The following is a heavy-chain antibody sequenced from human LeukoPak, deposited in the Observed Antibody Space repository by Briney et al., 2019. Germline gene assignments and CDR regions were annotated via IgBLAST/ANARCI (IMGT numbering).Heavy chain of an antibody. CDR2: IYYSGST. CDR1: GGSISSYY. Sequence: SETLSLTCTVSGGSISSYYWSWIRQPPGKGLEWIGYIYYSGSTNYNPSLKSRVTISVDTSKNQFSLKLSSVTAADTAVYYCARVARYCSSTSCSSWFDPWGQGTLVTVSS. J-gene: IGHJ5*02. CDR3: ARVARYCSSTSCSSWFDP. V-gene: IGHV4-59*12. D-gene: IGHD2-2*01.